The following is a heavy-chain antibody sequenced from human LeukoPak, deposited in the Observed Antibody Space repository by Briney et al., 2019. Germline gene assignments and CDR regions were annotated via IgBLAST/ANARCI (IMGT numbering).Heavy chain of an antibody. Sequence: SETLSLTCTVSGGSISSSSYYWGWIRQPPGKGLEWIGSIYYSGSTYYNPSLKSRVTISVDTSKNQFSLKLSSVTAADTAVYYCARSDSSSWGYYYYYYMDVWGKGTTVTVSS. CDR2: IYYSGST. V-gene: IGHV4-39*07. CDR3: ARSDSSSWGYYYYYYMDV. CDR1: GGSISSSSYY. J-gene: IGHJ6*03. D-gene: IGHD6-13*01.